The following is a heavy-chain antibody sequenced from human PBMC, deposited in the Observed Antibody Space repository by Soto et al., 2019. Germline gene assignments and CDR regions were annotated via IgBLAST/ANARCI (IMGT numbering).Heavy chain of an antibody. CDR2: IIPIFGTA. CDR3: ARDLRSCRGGSCSPYYYGLDG. D-gene: IGHD2-15*01. J-gene: IGHJ6*02. Sequence: SSVKVSCKASGGTFSSYAISWMRQAPGQGLEWMGGIIPIFGTANYAQKFQGRVTITADESTSTAYMELSSLRSEDTAVYYCARDLRSCRGGSCSPYYYGLDGWGRGTTVTVYS. CDR1: GGTFSSYA. V-gene: IGHV1-69*13.